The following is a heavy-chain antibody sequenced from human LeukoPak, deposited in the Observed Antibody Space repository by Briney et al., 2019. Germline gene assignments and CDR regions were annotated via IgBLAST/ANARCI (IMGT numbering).Heavy chain of an antibody. CDR3: TTRFIDDYGDYLLDY. Sequence: GGSLRLSCAASGFTFSNAWMSWVRQAPGKGLEWVGRIKSKTDGGTTDYAAPVKGRFTISRDDSINTLYLQMNSLKTEDTAVYYCTTRFIDDYGDYLLDYWGQGTLVTVPS. CDR1: GFTFSNAW. CDR2: IKSKTDGGTT. V-gene: IGHV3-15*01. J-gene: IGHJ4*02. D-gene: IGHD4-17*01.